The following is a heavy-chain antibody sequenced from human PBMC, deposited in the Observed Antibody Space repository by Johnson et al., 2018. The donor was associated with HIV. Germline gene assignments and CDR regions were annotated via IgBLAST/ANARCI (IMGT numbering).Heavy chain of an antibody. J-gene: IGHJ3*02. CDR1: GFTFDDYA. CDR3: AKDMRISSTGAVDI. CDR2: ISWNSGSI. V-gene: IGHV3-9*01. Sequence: VQLVESGGGLVQPGRSLKLSCAASGFTFDDYAMHWVRQDPGKGMEWVSGISWNSGSIGYADSVKGRFTISRDNAKNSLYLQMNSLRAEDPALYYCAKDMRISSTGAVDIWGQGTMVTVSS. D-gene: IGHD6-13*01.